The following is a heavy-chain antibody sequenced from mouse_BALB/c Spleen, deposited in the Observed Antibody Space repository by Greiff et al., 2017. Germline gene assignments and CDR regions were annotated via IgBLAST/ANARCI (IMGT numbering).Heavy chain of an antibody. J-gene: IGHJ3*01. CDR1: GFTFSSYA. CDR3: ASNYYGSSYAWFAY. CDR2: ISSGGST. Sequence: EVKLMESGGGLVKPGGSLKLSCAASGFTFSSYAMSWVRQTPEKRLEWVASISSGGSTYYPDSVKGRFTISRDNARNILYLQMSSLRSEDTAMYYCASNYYGSSYAWFAYWGQGTLVTVSA. D-gene: IGHD1-1*01. V-gene: IGHV5-6-5*01.